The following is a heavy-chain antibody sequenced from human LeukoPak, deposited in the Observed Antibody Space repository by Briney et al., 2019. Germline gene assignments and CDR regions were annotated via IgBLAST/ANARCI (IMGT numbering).Heavy chain of an antibody. J-gene: IGHJ3*02. CDR1: GFTFSSYS. V-gene: IGHV3-21*01. Sequence: GGSLRLSCATSGFTFSSYSMNWVRQAPGKGLEWVSSISSSSSYIYYADSVKGQFTISRDNAKNSLYLQMNSLRAEDTAVYYCARVNFCSSTSCYYAFDIWGQGTMVTVSS. CDR3: ARVNFCSSTSCYYAFDI. CDR2: ISSSSSYI. D-gene: IGHD2-2*01.